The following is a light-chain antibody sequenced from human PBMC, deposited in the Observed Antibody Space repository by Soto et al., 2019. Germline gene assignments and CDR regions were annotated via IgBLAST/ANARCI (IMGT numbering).Light chain of an antibody. V-gene: IGKV3-20*01. Sequence: EIVLTQSPGTLSLSPGERATLSCRASQYVGSSYLAWYQHKPGQAPRLLIYGTSSRAPGIPDRFSASGSGTDFTLTISRLEPDDFAVYYCHQYGNSPYTFGRGTKLEI. CDR3: HQYGNSPYT. J-gene: IGKJ2*01. CDR2: GTS. CDR1: QYVGSSY.